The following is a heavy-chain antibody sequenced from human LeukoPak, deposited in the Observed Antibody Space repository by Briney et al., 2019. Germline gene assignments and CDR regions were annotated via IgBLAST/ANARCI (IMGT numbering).Heavy chain of an antibody. V-gene: IGHV3-21*01. J-gene: IGHJ3*02. Sequence: GGSLRLSCAASGFTFSGYSMNWVRQAPGKGLEWVSSISSSSSYIYYADSVKGRFTISRDNAKNSLYLQMNSLRAEDTAVYYCARDYGGNSGAFDIWGQGTMVTVSS. D-gene: IGHD4-23*01. CDR2: ISSSSSYI. CDR1: GFTFSGYS. CDR3: ARDYGGNSGAFDI.